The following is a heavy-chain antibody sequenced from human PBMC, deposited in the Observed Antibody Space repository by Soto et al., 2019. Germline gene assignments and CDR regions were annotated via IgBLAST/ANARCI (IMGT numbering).Heavy chain of an antibody. D-gene: IGHD3-10*02. CDR1: GFTFSSYG. V-gene: IGHV3-30*18. Sequence: PGGSLRLSCAASGFTFSSYGMHWVRQAPGKGLEWVAVISYDGSNKYYADSVKGRFTISRDNSKNTLYLQMNSLRAEDTAVYYCAKVFGELLSYYGMDVWGQGTTVTVSS. J-gene: IGHJ6*02. CDR3: AKVFGELLSYYGMDV. CDR2: ISYDGSNK.